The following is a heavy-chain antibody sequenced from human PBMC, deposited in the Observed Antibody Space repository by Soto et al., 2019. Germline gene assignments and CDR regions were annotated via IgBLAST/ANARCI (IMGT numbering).Heavy chain of an antibody. Sequence: PGGSLRLSCAASGFTFSSYSMNWVRQAPGKGLEWVSSISSSSSYIYYADSVKGRFTISRDNAKNSLYLQMNSLRAEDTAVYYCARTKESDYDFLSGPPPHWGQGTLVTVSS. D-gene: IGHD3-3*01. CDR2: ISSSSSYI. CDR3: ARTKESDYDFLSGPPPH. J-gene: IGHJ4*02. V-gene: IGHV3-21*01. CDR1: GFTFSSYS.